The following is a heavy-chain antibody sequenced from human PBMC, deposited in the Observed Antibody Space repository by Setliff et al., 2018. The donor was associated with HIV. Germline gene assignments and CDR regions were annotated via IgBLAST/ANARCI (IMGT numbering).Heavy chain of an antibody. CDR2: IYSSGST. J-gene: IGHJ6*02. V-gene: IGHV4-59*01. CDR3: ARVKYSYAQGFYYGMDV. CDR1: GASISSYY. D-gene: IGHD5-18*01. Sequence: PSETLSLTCTVSGASISSYYWSWIRQPPGKGLEWIGYIYSSGSTNYNPSLKSRVTMSVDTSKNQFSLKLRSVTAADTAVFYCARVKYSYAQGFYYGMDVWGQGTTGTAP.